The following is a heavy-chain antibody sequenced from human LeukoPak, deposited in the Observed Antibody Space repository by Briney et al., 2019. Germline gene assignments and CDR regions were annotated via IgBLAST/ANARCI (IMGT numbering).Heavy chain of an antibody. V-gene: IGHV5-51*01. CDR1: GYSFTSYW. CDR2: IYPGDSDT. Sequence: GESLKISCKGSGYSFTSYWIGWVRQMPGKGLEWMGIIYPGDSDTRYSPSFQGQVTISADKSISTAYLQWSSLKASDTAMYYCARQRDDSSGYYVPAFDYWGQGTLVTVSS. D-gene: IGHD3-22*01. J-gene: IGHJ4*02. CDR3: ARQRDDSSGYYVPAFDY.